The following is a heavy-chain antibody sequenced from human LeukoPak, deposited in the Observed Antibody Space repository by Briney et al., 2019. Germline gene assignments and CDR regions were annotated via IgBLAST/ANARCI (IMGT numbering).Heavy chain of an antibody. D-gene: IGHD4-23*01. V-gene: IGHV4-38-2*01. J-gene: IGHJ6*03. CDR3: ARLYYGGITYYYYMVV. Sequence: SETLSLTCAVSGYSISSGYYWGWIRQPPGKGLEWIGSIYHSGSTYYNPSLKSRVTISVDTSKNQFSLKLSSVTAADTAVYYCARLYYGGITYYYYMVVWGKGTTVTVSS. CDR1: GYSISSGYY. CDR2: IYHSGST.